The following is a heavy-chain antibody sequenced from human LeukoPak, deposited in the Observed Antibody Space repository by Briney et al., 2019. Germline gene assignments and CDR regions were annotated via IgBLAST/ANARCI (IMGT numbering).Heavy chain of an antibody. J-gene: IGHJ4*02. CDR2: INPSGGST. CDR1: GYTFTSYY. D-gene: IGHD2-8*02. Sequence: ASVKVSCTASGYTFTSYYMHWVRQAPGQGLEWMGIINPSGGSTSYAQKLQGRVTMTRDTSTSTVYMELSSLRSEDTAVYYCARDTAGGIDYWGQGTLVTVSS. V-gene: IGHV1-46*01. CDR3: ARDTAGGIDY.